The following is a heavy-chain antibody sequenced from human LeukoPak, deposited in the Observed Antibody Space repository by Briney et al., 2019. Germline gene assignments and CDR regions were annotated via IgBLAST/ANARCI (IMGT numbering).Heavy chain of an antibody. J-gene: IGHJ4*02. Sequence: SETLSLTCTVSGGSITSNSYYWGWHRQPPGKGLEWIGRIFYGGRTYYNPSLKSRVTMSVDTSKTQFSLKLSSVTAADTAVYYCAKQQLVRCFDYWGQGTLVTVSS. D-gene: IGHD6-13*01. CDR2: IFYGGRT. V-gene: IGHV4-39*01. CDR3: AKQQLVRCFDY. CDR1: GGSITSNSYY.